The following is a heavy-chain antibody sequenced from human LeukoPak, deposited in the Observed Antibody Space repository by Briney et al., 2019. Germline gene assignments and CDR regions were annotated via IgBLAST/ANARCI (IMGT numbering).Heavy chain of an antibody. CDR3: ARESGPTNWGLRSD. D-gene: IGHD7-27*01. V-gene: IGHV4-59*01. CDR2: IYYSGST. CDR1: GGSISSYY. J-gene: IGHJ4*02. Sequence: KSSETLSLTCTVSGGSISSYYWSWIRQPPGKGLEWIGYIYYSGSTNYNPSLKSRVTISVDTSKNQFSLKLSSVTAADTAVYYCARESGPTNWGLRSDWGQGTLVTVSS.